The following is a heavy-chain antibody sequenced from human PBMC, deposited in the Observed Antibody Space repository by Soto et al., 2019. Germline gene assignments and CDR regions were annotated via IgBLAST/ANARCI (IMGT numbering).Heavy chain of an antibody. J-gene: IGHJ3*02. CDR2: IKQDGSKK. V-gene: IGHV3-7*01. CDR1: GFTFSNSW. Sequence: PGGSLRLSCAASGFTFSNSWLSWVRQAPGKGLEWVANIKQDGSKKYYVDSVTGRFTTSRDNAKNSLYLQMNSLRAEDTAVYYCARDAFDIWGQGTMVTVSS. CDR3: ARDAFDI.